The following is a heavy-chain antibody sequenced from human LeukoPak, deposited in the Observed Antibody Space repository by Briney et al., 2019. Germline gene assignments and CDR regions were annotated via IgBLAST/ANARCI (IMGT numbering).Heavy chain of an antibody. D-gene: IGHD3-10*01. CDR2: IYRGDST. J-gene: IGHJ5*02. V-gene: IGHV3-66*01. CDR3: ARESYYGSGSYWNWFDP. Sequence: GGSLRLSCAASGFTVSSSYMSWVCQAPGKGLEWVSTIYRGDSTYYTDSVKGRFTISRDNSKNTLYLQMNSLRAEDTAVYYCARESYYGSGSYWNWFDPWGQGTLVTVSS. CDR1: GFTVSSSY.